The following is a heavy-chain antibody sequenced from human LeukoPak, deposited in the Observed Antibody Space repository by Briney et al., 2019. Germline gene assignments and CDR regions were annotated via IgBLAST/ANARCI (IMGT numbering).Heavy chain of an antibody. Sequence: SETLSLTCTVPGGSIGGYYWNWIRQPPGKGLEWIGYIYYSGSTKCNPSLKSRVTISIDTSKNQFSLKLSSVTAADTAVYYCARRGGDTFDIWGQGTMVTVSS. V-gene: IGHV4-59*01. CDR3: ARRGGDTFDI. D-gene: IGHD2-21*02. CDR2: IYYSGST. CDR1: GGSIGGYY. J-gene: IGHJ3*02.